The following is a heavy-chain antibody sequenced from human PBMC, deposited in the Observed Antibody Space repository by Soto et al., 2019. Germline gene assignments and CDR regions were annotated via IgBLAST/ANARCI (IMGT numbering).Heavy chain of an antibody. Sequence: QVQLQESGPGLVKPSQTLSLTCTVSGGSVSSGDYYWSWIRQPPGKGLEWIGYNYYTGTTNYNPSRRSPVTISQDPPDNQDPPKLMSVTGADPAVYFRAGATGRGPYEGPWAQGTLVTVSS. D-gene: IGHD3-22*01. CDR1: GGSVSSGDYY. J-gene: IGHJ4*02. V-gene: IGHV4-30-4*01. CDR2: NYYTGTT. CDR3: AGATGRGPYEGP.